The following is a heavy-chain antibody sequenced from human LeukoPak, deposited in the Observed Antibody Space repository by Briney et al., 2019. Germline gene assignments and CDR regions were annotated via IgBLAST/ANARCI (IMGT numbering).Heavy chain of an antibody. CDR3: ARDRDISSGAYPYNYYMDV. J-gene: IGHJ6*03. D-gene: IGHD2-15*01. CDR1: GYTFTSYG. CDR2: INPKSGGT. V-gene: IGHV1-2*02. Sequence: ASVKVSCKASGYTFTSYGISWVRQAPGQRLEWMGWINPKSGGTKYGQNFQGGVTMTWDTSITTVYMELSRLRSDDTAVYYCARDRDISSGAYPYNYYMDVWGEGTTVTISS.